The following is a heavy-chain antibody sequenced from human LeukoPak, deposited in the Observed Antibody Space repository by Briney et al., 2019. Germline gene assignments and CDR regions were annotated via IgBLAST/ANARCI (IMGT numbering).Heavy chain of an antibody. CDR1: GDSISLSFYY. CDR3: AKTADTHQSITIFGVVVPQRGQNAFDI. V-gene: IGHV4-39*07. J-gene: IGHJ3*02. Sequence: PSETLSLTCSVSGDSISLSFYYWGWIRQPPGKALEWIGSVYYSGTTSYNPSLKSRVTISVDMSKNHFSLRLRSVTAADTAMYYCAKTADTHQSITIFGVVVPQRGQNAFDIWGQGTMVTVSS. D-gene: IGHD3-3*01. CDR2: VYYSGTT.